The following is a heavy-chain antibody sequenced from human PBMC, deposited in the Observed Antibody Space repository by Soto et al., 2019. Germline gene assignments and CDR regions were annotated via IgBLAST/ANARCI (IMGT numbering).Heavy chain of an antibody. CDR2: ISWNSGSI. V-gene: IGHV3-9*01. D-gene: IGHD3-22*01. CDR1: GFTFDDYA. Sequence: GGSLRLSCAASGFTFDDYAMHWVRQAPGKGLEWVSGISWNSGSIGYADSVKGRFTISRDNAKNSLYLQMNSLRAEDTALYYCAKDPAPHYDRGGYFDYWGQGTLVTVSS. J-gene: IGHJ4*02. CDR3: AKDPAPHYDRGGYFDY.